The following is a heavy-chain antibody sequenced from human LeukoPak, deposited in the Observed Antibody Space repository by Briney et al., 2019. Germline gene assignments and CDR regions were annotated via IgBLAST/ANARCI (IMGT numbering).Heavy chain of an antibody. CDR2: ISSSGSTI. Sequence: GGSLRVSCAASGFTFSSYEMNWVRQAPGKGLEWVSYISSSGSTIYYADSVKGRFTISRDNSKNTLYLQMNSLRADDTALYYCARDRDGYSTDFDFWGQGTLVTVSS. CDR1: GFTFSSYE. CDR3: ARDRDGYSTDFDF. V-gene: IGHV3-48*03. D-gene: IGHD5-24*01. J-gene: IGHJ4*02.